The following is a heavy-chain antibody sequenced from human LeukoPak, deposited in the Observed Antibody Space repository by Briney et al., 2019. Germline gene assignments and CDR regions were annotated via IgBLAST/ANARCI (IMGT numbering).Heavy chain of an antibody. Sequence: ASVTVSCKGSGYTFTSYCMHWVRQAPGQGLEWMGIINPSGGSTSYAQKFQGRVTMTRDTSTSTVYMELSSLRSEDTAVYYCARGPVLTDHYFDYWGQGTLVTVSS. CDR3: ARGPVLTDHYFDY. CDR1: GYTFTSYC. J-gene: IGHJ4*02. D-gene: IGHD2-8*02. CDR2: INPSGGST. V-gene: IGHV1-46*01.